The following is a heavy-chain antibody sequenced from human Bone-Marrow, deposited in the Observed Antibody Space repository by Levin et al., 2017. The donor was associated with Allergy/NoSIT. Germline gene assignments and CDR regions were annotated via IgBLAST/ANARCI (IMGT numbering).Heavy chain of an antibody. D-gene: IGHD1-26*01. CDR1: GFTFSSYA. V-gene: IGHV3-23*01. J-gene: IGHJ4*02. CDR2: ISGSGGST. CDR3: AKGGSLVENYFDY. Sequence: GGSLRLSCAASGFTFSSYAMSWVRQAPGKGLEWVSAISGSGGSTYYADSVKGRSTISRDNSKNTLYLQMNSLRAEDTAVYYCAKGGSLVENYFDYWGQGTLVTVSS.